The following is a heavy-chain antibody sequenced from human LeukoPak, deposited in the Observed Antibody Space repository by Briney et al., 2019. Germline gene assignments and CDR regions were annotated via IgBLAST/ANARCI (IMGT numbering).Heavy chain of an antibody. CDR2: INHSGST. J-gene: IGHJ6*03. Sequence: SETLSLTCAVYGGSFSGYYWSWIRQPPGKGLEWIGEINHSGSTNYNPSLKSRVTISVDTSKNQFSLKLSSVTAADTAVYYCARDVTANYYGSGSYYKKTYYYYMDVWGKGTTVTISS. CDR1: GGSFSGYY. D-gene: IGHD3-10*01. V-gene: IGHV4-34*01. CDR3: ARDVTANYYGSGSYYKKTYYYYMDV.